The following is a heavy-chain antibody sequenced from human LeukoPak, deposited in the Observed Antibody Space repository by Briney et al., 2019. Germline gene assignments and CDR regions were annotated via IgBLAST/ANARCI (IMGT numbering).Heavy chain of an antibody. V-gene: IGHV3-30*04. Sequence: GRSLRLSCAASGFTFSSYAMHWVRQAPGKGLAWVAVISYDGSDQYYADSVKGRFTISRDTSKNTLYLQVNSLRAEDTAVYYCARDDAVTTSSPFDYWGQGTLVTVSS. D-gene: IGHD4-17*01. CDR2: ISYDGSDQ. CDR1: GFTFSSYA. J-gene: IGHJ4*02. CDR3: ARDDAVTTSSPFDY.